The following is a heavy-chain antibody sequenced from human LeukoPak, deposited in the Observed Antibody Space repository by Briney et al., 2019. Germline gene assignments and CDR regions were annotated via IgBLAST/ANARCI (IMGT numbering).Heavy chain of an antibody. CDR1: GGSFSGYY. CDR3: ARELELLCLVYFDY. J-gene: IGHJ4*02. CDR2: INHSGST. D-gene: IGHD1-7*01. V-gene: IGHV4-34*01. Sequence: SETLSLTCAVYGGSFSGYYWSWIRQPPGKGLEWIGEINHSGSTNYNPSLKSRVTISVDTSKNQLSLKLSSVTAADTAVYYCARELELLCLVYFDYWGQGTLVTVSS.